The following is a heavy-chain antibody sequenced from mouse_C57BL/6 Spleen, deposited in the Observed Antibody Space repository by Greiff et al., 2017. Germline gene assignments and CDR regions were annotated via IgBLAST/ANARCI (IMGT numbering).Heavy chain of an antibody. CDR1: GYAFSSSW. CDR3: ARETFYYGNFFYAMDY. D-gene: IGHD2-1*01. J-gene: IGHJ4*01. V-gene: IGHV1-82*01. CDR2: IYPGDGDT. Sequence: QVQLQQSGPELVKPGASVKISCKASGYAFSSSWMNWVKQRPGTGLEWIGRIYPGDGDTNYNGKFKGKAILTADKSSSTAYMQHSSLTSEDSAVYFCARETFYYGNFFYAMDYWGQGTSVTVSS.